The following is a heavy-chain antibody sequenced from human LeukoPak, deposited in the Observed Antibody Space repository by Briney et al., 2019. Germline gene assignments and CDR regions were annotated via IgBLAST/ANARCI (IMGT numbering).Heavy chain of an antibody. CDR2: IYYSGST. CDR1: GGSISSSSYY. V-gene: IGHV4-39*07. CDR3: ARDWPGAQDAFDI. J-gene: IGHJ3*02. Sequence: PSETLSLTCTVSGGSISSSSYYWGWIRQPPGKGLEWIGSIYYSGSTYYNPSLKSRVTISVDTSKNQFSLKLSSVTAADTAVYYCARDWPGAQDAFDIWGQGTMVTVSS.